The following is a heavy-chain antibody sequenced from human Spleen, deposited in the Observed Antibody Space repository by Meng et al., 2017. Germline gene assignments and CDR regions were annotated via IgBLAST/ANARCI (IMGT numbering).Heavy chain of an antibody. V-gene: IGHV4-34*01. CDR1: GGSFSDYS. D-gene: IGHD1-26*01. CDR2: INHSGAT. CDR3: ASGRGSYRFFDY. Sequence: QVQLQQWGAGLLKPSETLSLTCGVYGGSFSDYSWSWIRQPPGKGLEWIGEINHSGATNYNPSLKSRVTISVDTSKNQFSLKLNSVTAADTAIYYCASGRGSYRFFDYWGQGTLVTVSS. J-gene: IGHJ4*02.